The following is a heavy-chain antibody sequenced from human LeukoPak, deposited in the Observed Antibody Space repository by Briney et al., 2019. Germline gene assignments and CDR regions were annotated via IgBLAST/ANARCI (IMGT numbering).Heavy chain of an antibody. V-gene: IGHV4-61*02. CDR1: GGSISSGSYY. Sequence: SETLSLTCTVSGGSISSGSYYWSWIRQPAGKGLEWIGRIYTSGSTNYNPSLKSRVTISVDTSKNQFSLKLSSVTAADTALYYCASSSNWNYYSPFDYWGQGTLVTVSS. CDR3: ASSSNWNYYSPFDY. CDR2: IYTSGST. J-gene: IGHJ4*02. D-gene: IGHD1-7*01.